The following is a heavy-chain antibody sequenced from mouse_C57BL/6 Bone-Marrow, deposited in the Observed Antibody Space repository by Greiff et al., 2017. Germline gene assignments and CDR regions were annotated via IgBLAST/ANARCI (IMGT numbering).Heavy chain of an antibody. CDR2: ISDGGSYT. J-gene: IGHJ4*01. D-gene: IGHD2-4*01. Sequence: EVQRVESGGGLVKPGGSLKLSCAASGFTFSSYAMSWVRPTPEKRLAWVATISDGGSYTYYPDNVKGRFTISRDNAKNNLYLQMSHLKSEDTAMYYCARGGLRRGYYYAMDYWGQGTSVTVSS. CDR1: GFTFSSYA. V-gene: IGHV5-4*01. CDR3: ARGGLRRGYYYAMDY.